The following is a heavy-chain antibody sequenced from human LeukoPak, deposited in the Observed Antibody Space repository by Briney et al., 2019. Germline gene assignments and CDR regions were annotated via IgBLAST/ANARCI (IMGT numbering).Heavy chain of an antibody. CDR1: GFTFTGYY. D-gene: IGHD6-13*01. J-gene: IGHJ4*02. CDR2: INPHSGGT. V-gene: IGHV1-2*02. Sequence: ASVKVPCKASGFTFTGYYMHWVRQAPGQGLEWMGWINPHSGGTNYAQKFQGRVTMTRDTSISTAYMELSGLRSDDTAVYFCARRYSSSWLGFDYWGQGTLVTVSS. CDR3: ARRYSSSWLGFDY.